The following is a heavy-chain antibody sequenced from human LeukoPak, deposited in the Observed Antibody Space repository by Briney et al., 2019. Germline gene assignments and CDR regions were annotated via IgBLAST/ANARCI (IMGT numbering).Heavy chain of an antibody. CDR1: GFTFSDYY. CDR2: ISSSGSTI. J-gene: IGHJ4*02. V-gene: IGHV3-11*04. CDR3: AVVVLAATLDY. D-gene: IGHD2-15*01. Sequence: GGSLRLSCAASGFTFSDYYMSWLRQAPGRGLEWVSYISSSGSTIYYADSVKGRFTISRDNAKNSLYLQMNSLRAEDTAVYYCAVVVLAATLDYCGQETLVTVSS.